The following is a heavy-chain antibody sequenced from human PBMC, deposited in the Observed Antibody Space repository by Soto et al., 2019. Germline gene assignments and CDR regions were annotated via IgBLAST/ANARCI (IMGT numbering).Heavy chain of an antibody. CDR1: GDTFSFYT. CDR3: ATNCGAGSAPFDY. D-gene: IGHD3-10*01. Sequence: QVQLVQSGAELKKPGSSVKVSCTASGDTFSFYTMNWVRQAPGQGPEWMGRIIPMVRMANYAQKFQGRVTISAAKSTSTSYMELSSLRSEDTAVYYGATNCGAGSAPFDYWGQGTLVTVSS. V-gene: IGHV1-69*02. CDR2: IIPMVRMA. J-gene: IGHJ4*02.